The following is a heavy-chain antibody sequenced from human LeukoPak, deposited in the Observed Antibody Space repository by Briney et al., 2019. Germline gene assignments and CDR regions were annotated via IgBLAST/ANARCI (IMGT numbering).Heavy chain of an antibody. CDR1: GYTFTSYG. J-gene: IGHJ4*02. D-gene: IGHD1-26*01. CDR3: TRDPILGAPDYFDY. V-gene: IGHV3-30*04. Sequence: GASVKVSCKASGYTFTSYGISWVRQAPGKGLEWVAVTSPDEGLKFYGDSVKGRFTISRDNSKNTMYLQMNNLREEDTAVYYCTRDPILGAPDYFDYWGRGTLVTVSS. CDR2: TSPDEGLK.